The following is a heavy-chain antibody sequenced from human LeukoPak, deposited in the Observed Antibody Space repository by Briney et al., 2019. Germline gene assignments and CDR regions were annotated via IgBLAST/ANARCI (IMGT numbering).Heavy chain of an antibody. CDR3: AKDGYYYHSSGYYYYLDY. CDR1: GFTFSSCA. CDR2: ISGSGGST. J-gene: IGHJ4*02. Sequence: GGSLRLSCAASGFTFSSCAMSWIRQAPGKGLEWVSTISGSGGSTSYADSVKGRFTISRDNSKNTLYLQMNSLRAEDTAVYYCAKDGYYYHSSGYYYYLDYWGQGTLVTVSS. V-gene: IGHV3-23*01. D-gene: IGHD3-22*01.